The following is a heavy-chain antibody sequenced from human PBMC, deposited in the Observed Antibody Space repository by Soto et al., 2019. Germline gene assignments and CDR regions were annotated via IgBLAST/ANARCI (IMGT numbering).Heavy chain of an antibody. D-gene: IGHD3-9*01. Sequence: SETLSLTCTVSGGSISSGGYYWSWIRQHPRKGLEWIGCIYYSGNIYYNPSLKSRVTISIDTSKNQFSLKLSSVTAADTAVYYCARHDNYDILTGFSFWGQGTQVTVSS. CDR1: GGSISSGGYY. CDR3: ARHDNYDILTGFSF. J-gene: IGHJ4*02. CDR2: IYYSGNI. V-gene: IGHV4-39*01.